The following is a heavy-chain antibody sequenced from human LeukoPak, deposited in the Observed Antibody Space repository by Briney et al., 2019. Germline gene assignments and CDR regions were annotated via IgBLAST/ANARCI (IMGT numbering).Heavy chain of an antibody. CDR2: INPNSGDT. Sequence: ASVKVSCKASGYTFTDYYMHWVRQAPGQGLEWMGWINPNSGDTNYAQKFQGRVTLTRDTSISTAYMELSRLRPDDTAVYYCATQSSGSYYRYWGQGTLVTVSS. J-gene: IGHJ4*02. D-gene: IGHD1-26*01. V-gene: IGHV1-2*02. CDR1: GYTFTDYY. CDR3: ATQSSGSYYRY.